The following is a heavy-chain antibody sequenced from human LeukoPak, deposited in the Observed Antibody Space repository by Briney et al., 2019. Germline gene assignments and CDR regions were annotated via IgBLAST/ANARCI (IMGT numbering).Heavy chain of an antibody. Sequence: GASVKVSCKASGGTFSSYAISWVRQAPGQRLESMGGTIPVFGTANYAQKFQGRVTITADESTSTAYMELSSLRSEDTAVYYCASHYDILTGAQRSNDAFDIWGQGTMVTVSS. J-gene: IGHJ3*02. CDR1: GGTFSSYA. D-gene: IGHD3-9*01. V-gene: IGHV1-69*13. CDR2: TIPVFGTA. CDR3: ASHYDILTGAQRSNDAFDI.